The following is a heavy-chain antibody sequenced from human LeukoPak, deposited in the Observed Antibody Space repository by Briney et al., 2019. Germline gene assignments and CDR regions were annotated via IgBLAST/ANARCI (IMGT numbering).Heavy chain of an antibody. CDR3: AKEDSSSEDYDYNGMDV. CDR1: GGTFSSYA. Sequence: SVKVSCKASGGTFSSYAISWVRQAPGQGLEWMGGIIPIFGTTNYAQKFQGRVTITSDESTGTAYMELSSLRSEDTAVYYCAKEDSSSEDYDYNGMDVWGQGTTVTVSS. D-gene: IGHD6-6*01. V-gene: IGHV1-69*13. J-gene: IGHJ6*02. CDR2: IIPIFGTT.